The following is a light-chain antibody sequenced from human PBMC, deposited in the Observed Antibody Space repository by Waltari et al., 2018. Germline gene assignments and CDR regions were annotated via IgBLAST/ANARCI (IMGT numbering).Light chain of an antibody. V-gene: IGLV2-14*03. J-gene: IGLJ1*01. CDR2: DVS. CDR1: SRDVGGYDY. CDR3: TSFTSSRTYV. Sequence: QSALTPPVSVSGSPGQSLAISCTGTSRDVGGYDYVFWYQQHPGKVPKLMIYDVSARPSGVSNRFSGSKSGNTASLTISGLQAEDEADYYCTSFTSSRTYVFGTGTKVTVL.